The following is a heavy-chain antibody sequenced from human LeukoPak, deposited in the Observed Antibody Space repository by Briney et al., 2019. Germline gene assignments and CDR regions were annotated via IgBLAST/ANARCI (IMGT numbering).Heavy chain of an antibody. CDR1: GFIFSHYA. V-gene: IGHV3-30*04. CDR3: ARDIQNVDTPMALDY. Sequence: GGSLRLSCAASGFIFSHYAMHWVRLAPGKGLEWVAVISYDGSNKYYADSVKGRFTISRDNSKNTLYLQMNSLRAEDTAMYYCARDIQNVDTPMALDYWGQGTLVTDSS. D-gene: IGHD5-18*01. J-gene: IGHJ4*02. CDR2: ISYDGSNK.